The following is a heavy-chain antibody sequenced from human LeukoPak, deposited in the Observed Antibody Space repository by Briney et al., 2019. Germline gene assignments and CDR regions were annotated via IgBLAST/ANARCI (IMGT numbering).Heavy chain of an antibody. Sequence: ASVKVSCKASGGTFSSYAISWVRQAPGQGLEWMGGIIPIFGTANYAQKFQGRVTITADESTSTAYMELSSLRSEDTAVYYCARDLNGDFRSSYYYMDVWGKGTTVTVSS. CDR2: IIPIFGTA. J-gene: IGHJ6*03. V-gene: IGHV1-69*13. CDR3: ARDLNGDFRSSYYYMDV. CDR1: GGTFSSYA. D-gene: IGHD3-3*01.